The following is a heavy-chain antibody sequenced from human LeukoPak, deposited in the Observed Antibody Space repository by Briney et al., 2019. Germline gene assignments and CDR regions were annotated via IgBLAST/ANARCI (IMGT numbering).Heavy chain of an antibody. D-gene: IGHD2-2*01. CDR2: IYHSGST. V-gene: IGHV4-30-2*01. Sequence: SETLSLTCTVSGGSISSGGYYWSWIRQPPGKGLEWIGCIYHSGSTYYNPSLKSRVTIAVDRSKNQFSLKLSSVTAADTAVYYCARGTEYQLLLVYWGQGTLVTVSS. CDR3: ARGTEYQLLLVY. J-gene: IGHJ4*02. CDR1: GGSISSGGYY.